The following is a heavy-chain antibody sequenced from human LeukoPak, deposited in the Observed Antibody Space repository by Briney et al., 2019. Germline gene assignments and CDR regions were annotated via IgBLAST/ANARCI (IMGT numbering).Heavy chain of an antibody. CDR3: ARDGRYCSTTSCQGWFDP. Sequence: PSETLSLTCSVSGGSISSGGYYWNWIRQHPGKGLEWIGYIYHSGSTNYNPSLKSRVTTSVDTSKNQFSLKLNSVTAADTAVYYCARDGRYCSTTSCQGWFDPWGQGTLVTVSS. V-gene: IGHV4-31*03. CDR1: GGSISSGGYY. D-gene: IGHD2-2*01. J-gene: IGHJ5*02. CDR2: IYHSGST.